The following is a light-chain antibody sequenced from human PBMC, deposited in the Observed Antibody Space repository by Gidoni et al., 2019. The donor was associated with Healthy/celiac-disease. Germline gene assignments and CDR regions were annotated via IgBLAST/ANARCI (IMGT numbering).Light chain of an antibody. CDR3: SSYTSSSTSYV. CDR1: SSDVGGYNY. J-gene: IGLJ1*01. CDR2: DLS. V-gene: IGLV2-14*03. Sequence: QSALTQPASVSGSPGLSITISCTGTSSDVGGYNYVSWYQQHPGKAPKLMIYDLSNRPSGVSNRFSGSKSGNTASLTISGLQAEDEADYYCSSYTSSSTSYVFGTGTKVTV.